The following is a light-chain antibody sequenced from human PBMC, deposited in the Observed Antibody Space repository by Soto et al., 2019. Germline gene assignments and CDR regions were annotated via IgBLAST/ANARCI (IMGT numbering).Light chain of an antibody. Sequence: QYALTQPASVSGSPGQSITISCTGTSSDVGSSNLVSWYQQHPGKAPKLMIYEGSKRPSGVSNRFSGSKSGNTASLTISGLQAEDEADYYCCSYAGTSTFVFGTGTKVTVL. V-gene: IGLV2-23*03. CDR1: SSDVGSSNL. CDR3: CSYAGTSTFV. CDR2: EGS. J-gene: IGLJ1*01.